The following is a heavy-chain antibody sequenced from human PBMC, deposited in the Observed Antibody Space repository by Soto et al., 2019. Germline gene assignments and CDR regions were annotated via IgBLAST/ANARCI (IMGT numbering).Heavy chain of an antibody. V-gene: IGHV4-61*01. CDR1: GGSVSSGSYY. CDR3: ARGPRYDYVWGSYRYFDY. Sequence: PSETLSLTCTVSGGSVSSGSYYWSWIRQPPGKGLEWIGYIYYSGSTNYNPSLKSRVTISVDTSKNQFSLKLSSVTAADTAVYYCARGPRYDYVWGSYRYFDYLGQGTLVTVSS. J-gene: IGHJ4*02. D-gene: IGHD3-16*02. CDR2: IYYSGST.